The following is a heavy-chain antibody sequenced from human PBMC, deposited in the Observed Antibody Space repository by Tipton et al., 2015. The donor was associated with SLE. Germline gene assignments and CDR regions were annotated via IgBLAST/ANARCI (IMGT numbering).Heavy chain of an antibody. D-gene: IGHD2-15*01. Sequence: VQLVQSGAEVKKAGESLKISCKVSGYTFTNYWIGWVRQLPGKGLEWMGIIYPSDSDTRYSPSFQGQVTITADKSISTVYLQWSSLKTSDSAMYYCARHVRDCSSGDCYRWFGPWGQGTLVTVSS. J-gene: IGHJ5*02. CDR2: IYPSDSDT. V-gene: IGHV5-51*01. CDR1: GYTFTNYW. CDR3: ARHVRDCSSGDCYRWFGP.